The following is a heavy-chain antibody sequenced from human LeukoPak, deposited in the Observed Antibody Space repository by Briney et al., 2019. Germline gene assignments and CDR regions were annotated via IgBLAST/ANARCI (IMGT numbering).Heavy chain of an antibody. CDR1: GYTFTSYA. CDR3: ARDWGKAAAGNAV. J-gene: IGHJ4*02. CDR2: INAGNGNT. Sequence: VSVKVSCKASGYTFTSYAMHWVRQAPGQRLEWMGWINAGNGNTKYSQKFQGRVTITRDTSASTAYMELSSLRSEDTAVYYCARDWGKAAAGNAVWGQGTLVTVSS. V-gene: IGHV1-3*01. D-gene: IGHD6-13*01.